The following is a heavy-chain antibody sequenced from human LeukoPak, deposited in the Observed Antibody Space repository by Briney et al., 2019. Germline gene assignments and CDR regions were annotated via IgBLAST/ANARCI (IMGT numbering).Heavy chain of an antibody. CDR3: ARELYTRDFWSGKPRGYFDY. D-gene: IGHD3-3*01. V-gene: IGHV3-23*01. Sequence: GGSLRLSCAASGFTFSSYAMSWVRQAPGKGLEWVSVISSSGHSTHFADSVKGRFTISRDNSKNTVYLQMNSLRAEDTAVYYCARELYTRDFWSGKPRGYFDYWGQGTLVTVSS. J-gene: IGHJ4*02. CDR1: GFTFSSYA. CDR2: ISSSGHST.